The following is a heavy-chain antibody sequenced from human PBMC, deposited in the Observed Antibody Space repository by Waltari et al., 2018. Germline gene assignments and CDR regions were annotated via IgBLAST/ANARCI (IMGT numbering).Heavy chain of an antibody. CDR3: AIPALIVATIGDAFDI. CDR2: IIPILGTA. CDR1: GGTFSSYA. D-gene: IGHD5-12*01. J-gene: IGHJ3*02. Sequence: QVQLVQSGAEVKKPGSSVKVSCKASGGTFSSYAISWVRQAPGQGLEWMGRIIPILGTANYAQQFQGRVTITADKSTSTAYMELSSLRSEDTAVYYCAIPALIVATIGDAFDIWGQGTMVTVSS. V-gene: IGHV1-69*08.